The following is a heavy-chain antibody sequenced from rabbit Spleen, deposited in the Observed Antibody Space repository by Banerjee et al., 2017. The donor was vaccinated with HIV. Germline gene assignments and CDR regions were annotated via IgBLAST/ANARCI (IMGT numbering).Heavy chain of an antibody. J-gene: IGHJ4*01. D-gene: IGHD1-1*01. Sequence: EQLEESGGGLVKPEGSLTLTCKASGVSFSSGYDMCWVRQAPGKGLEWIACIYTGNSKTYYASWAKGRFTISKTSSTTVTLQMTSLTVADTATYFCARDTGSGHYIDAYFDLWGPGTLVTVS. CDR2: IYTGNSKT. CDR1: GVSFSSGYD. CDR3: ARDTGSGHYIDAYFDL. V-gene: IGHV1S45*01.